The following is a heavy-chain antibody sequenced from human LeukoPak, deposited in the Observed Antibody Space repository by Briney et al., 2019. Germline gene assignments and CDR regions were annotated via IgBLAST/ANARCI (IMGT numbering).Heavy chain of an antibody. D-gene: IGHD5-18*01. CDR1: GYSISSGYN. Sequence: PSETLSLTCAVSGYSISSGYNRGCFRPPPGKGPEWIGCIYHSGTTYYNPSLKSRVTISVDTFKNQFSLIIRSVTAADTAVYYCARQGRRNSRYCYYNRDVGGKGTTVTVSS. CDR3: ARQGRRNSRYCYYNRDV. V-gene: IGHV4-38-2*01. CDR2: IYHSGTT. J-gene: IGHJ6*03.